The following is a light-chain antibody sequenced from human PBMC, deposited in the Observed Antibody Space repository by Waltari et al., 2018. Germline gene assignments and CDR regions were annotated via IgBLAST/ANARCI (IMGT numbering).Light chain of an antibody. V-gene: IGKV1-39*01. CDR1: QSITTY. Sequence: DIQMTQSPSSLSASVGDRVTITCRASQSITTYLNWYQLTPGTAPKLLIYAASSLHSGVPARFSGGGSGRDFTLTISSLQPEDFATYYCQQSYSPVLTFGRGTKVEIK. J-gene: IGKJ4*01. CDR3: QQSYSPVLT. CDR2: AAS.